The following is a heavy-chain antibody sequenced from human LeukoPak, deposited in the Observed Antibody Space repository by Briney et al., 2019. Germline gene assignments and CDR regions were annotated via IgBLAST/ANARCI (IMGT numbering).Heavy chain of an antibody. D-gene: IGHD3-9*01. CDR1: GFTFSSYA. V-gene: IGHV3-30-3*01. Sequence: WGSLRLSCAASGFTFSSYAMHWVRQAPGKGLEWVAVISYDGSSKYYADSVKGRFTISRDNSKNTLYLQMNSLRAEDTAVYYCARVSGKFYDILTGYYSYWGQGTLVTVSS. J-gene: IGHJ4*02. CDR3: ARVSGKFYDILTGYYSY. CDR2: ISYDGSSK.